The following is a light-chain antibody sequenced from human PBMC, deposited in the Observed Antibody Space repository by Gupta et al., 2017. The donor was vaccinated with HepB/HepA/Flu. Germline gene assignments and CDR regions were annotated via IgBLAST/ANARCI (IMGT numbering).Light chain of an antibody. CDR2: SNT. J-gene: IGLJ3*02. CDR3: AVWDDSLNGWV. V-gene: IGLV1-44*01. Sequence: SVLPQQPPPSGPPGPRVSISCSGRSSNIGINPVNWYQQPPGTAPKLLIYSNTQRPSGVPDRFSGTKSATSAYRACSGLQSEDEADYYGAVWDDSLNGWVFGGGTKLTVL. CDR1: SSNIGINP.